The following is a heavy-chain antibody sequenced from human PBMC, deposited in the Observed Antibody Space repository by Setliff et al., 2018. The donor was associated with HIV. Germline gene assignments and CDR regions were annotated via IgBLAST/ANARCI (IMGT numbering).Heavy chain of an antibody. CDR2: IITIFGTT. Sequence: SVKVSCKASGYTFTSYGISWVRQAPGQGLEWMGRIITIFGTTNYAQKFQGRVTITADKSTSTAYMELSSLRSEDTAVYYCARDPGEGGGGFLEWTIGYYYYMDVWGKGTTVTVSS. CDR3: ARDPGEGGGGFLEWTIGYYYYMDV. V-gene: IGHV1-69*06. D-gene: IGHD3-3*01. CDR1: GYTFTSYG. J-gene: IGHJ6*03.